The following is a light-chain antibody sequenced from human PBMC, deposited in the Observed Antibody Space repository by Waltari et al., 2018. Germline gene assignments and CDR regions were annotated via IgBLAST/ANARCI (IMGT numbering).Light chain of an antibody. CDR3: QKYGTLPAT. Sequence: DIVLTQSPGTLSLSPGERATLSCRASQIVSKYLAWYQQKPGQAPRVLIYDASTRATGIPDRFSGSGWGTDFSLTISRLEPEDFAVYYCQKYGTLPATFGQGTKVQ. CDR2: DAS. CDR1: QIVSKY. V-gene: IGKV3-20*01. J-gene: IGKJ1*01.